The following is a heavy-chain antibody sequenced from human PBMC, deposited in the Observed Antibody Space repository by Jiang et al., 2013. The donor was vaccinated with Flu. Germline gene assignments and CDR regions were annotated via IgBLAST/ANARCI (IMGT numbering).Heavy chain of an antibody. CDR3: ARGSGSPENYYYYGMDV. D-gene: IGHD3-10*01. V-gene: IGHV5-51*01. Sequence: GAEVKKPGESLRISCKTSGYIFPNYWIGWVRQMPGKGLEWMGIIYPSDSDAKYSPSFQGQVSMSAGKSISTAYLQWSSLKASDSAMYYCARGSGSPENYYYYGMDVWGQGTTVTVSS. CDR1: GYIFPNYW. J-gene: IGHJ6*02. CDR2: IYPSDSDA.